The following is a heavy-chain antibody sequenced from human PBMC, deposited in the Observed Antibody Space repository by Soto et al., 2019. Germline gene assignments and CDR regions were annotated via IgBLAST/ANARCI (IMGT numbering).Heavy chain of an antibody. D-gene: IGHD3-10*01. V-gene: IGHV3-74*01. CDR3: TRVVDGSAGEFDY. Sequence: GSSLRLSCAASGFTFSSYGMHWVLQAPGEGLVWVSRIGSSGGGTTYADSVKGRFTISRDNAKNTLYLQMNSLRAEDTAVYFCTRVVDGSAGEFDYWGQGTLVTVSS. CDR2: IGSSGGGT. CDR1: GFTFSSYG. J-gene: IGHJ4*02.